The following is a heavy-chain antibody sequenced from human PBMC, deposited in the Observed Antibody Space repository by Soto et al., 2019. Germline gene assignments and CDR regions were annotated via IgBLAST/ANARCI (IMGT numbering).Heavy chain of an antibody. CDR3: SRDPRLLDY. V-gene: IGHV3-11*01. Sequence: GGSLRLSCAASGFTLSDSYMSWIRQAPGKGLEWLSYISSSGSDIDYAGSVKGRFTISRDNSKNSLFLQMNSLRAEDTAVYYCSRDPRLLDYWGQGTLVTVSS. CDR2: ISSSGSDI. J-gene: IGHJ4*02. CDR1: GFTLSDSY.